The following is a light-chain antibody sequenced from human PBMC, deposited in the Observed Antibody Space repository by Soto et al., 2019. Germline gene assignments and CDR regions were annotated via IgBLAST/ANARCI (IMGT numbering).Light chain of an antibody. CDR3: QQYNNWPPWT. CDR1: QSVSSN. J-gene: IGKJ1*01. V-gene: IGKV3-15*01. CDR2: GAS. Sequence: EIVRTQSPATLSVSPGERATLSCRASQSVSSNLAWYQQKPGQAPRLLIYGASTRATDIPARFSGSGSGTELTLTISSLQSEDFAVYYCQQYNNWPPWTFGQGTKVEIK.